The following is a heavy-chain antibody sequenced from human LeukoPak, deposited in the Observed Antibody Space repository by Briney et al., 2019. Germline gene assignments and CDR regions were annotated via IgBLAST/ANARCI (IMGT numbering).Heavy chain of an antibody. J-gene: IGHJ5*02. Sequence: SVKVSFTAVGYTFTVHYLHWVRQAPGQGLGWMGWINPKSGGSNYAPEFEGRVTMTRDTSITTAYMELHRLTSDDTAVYYCARFYCSISDCYGQTSWFDPWGQGTLVTVSS. CDR3: ARFYCSISDCYGQTSWFDP. CDR1: GYTFTVHY. V-gene: IGHV1-2*02. CDR2: INPKSGGS. D-gene: IGHD2-2*01.